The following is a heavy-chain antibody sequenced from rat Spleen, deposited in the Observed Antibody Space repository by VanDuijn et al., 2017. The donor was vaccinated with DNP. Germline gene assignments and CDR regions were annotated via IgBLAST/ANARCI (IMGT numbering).Heavy chain of an antibody. V-gene: IGHV5-31*01. CDR3: SSSYYYDGSYYPFAY. CDR2: IMYEETRA. Sequence: EVQLVESGGDLVQPGRSLKLSCVASGFTFNNYWMTWIRQVPGKGLEWVATIMYEETRAYYRDSVKGRFTISRDNAKSTLYLQMDSLRSEDTATYYCSSSYYYDGSYYPFAYWGQGTLVAVSS. CDR1: GFTFNNYW. J-gene: IGHJ3*01. D-gene: IGHD1-12*02.